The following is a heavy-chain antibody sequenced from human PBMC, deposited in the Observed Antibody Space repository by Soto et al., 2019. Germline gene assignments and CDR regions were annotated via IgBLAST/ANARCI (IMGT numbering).Heavy chain of an antibody. CDR1: GFTFSSFA. CDR2: ISGSGGST. Sequence: GSLLLACAASGFTFSSFAMSWVRQAPGKGLDWVSAISGSGGSTYSADSVKVRFTISRDSSKNTVYLQMNSLRAEDTAVYYCAKDVDLSNTFDHWGQGTLVTVYS. D-gene: IGHD4-4*01. CDR3: AKDVDLSNTFDH. J-gene: IGHJ4*02. V-gene: IGHV3-23*01.